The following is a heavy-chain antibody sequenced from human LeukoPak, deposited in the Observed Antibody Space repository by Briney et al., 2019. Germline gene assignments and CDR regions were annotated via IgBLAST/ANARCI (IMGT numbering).Heavy chain of an antibody. J-gene: IGHJ4*02. D-gene: IGHD6-13*01. CDR1: GGTFSSYA. Sequence: GASVKVSCKASGGTFSSYAISWVRQAPGQGLEWMGGIIPIFGTANYAQKLQGRVTITADESTSTAYMELSSLRSEDTAVYYCARGGRGAAAGFDYWGQGTLVIVSS. CDR2: IIPIFGTA. CDR3: ARGGRGAAAGFDY. V-gene: IGHV1-69*13.